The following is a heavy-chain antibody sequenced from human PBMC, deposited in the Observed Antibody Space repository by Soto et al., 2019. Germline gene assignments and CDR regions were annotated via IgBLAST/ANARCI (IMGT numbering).Heavy chain of an antibody. CDR1: GGSISSGGYY. CDR3: AGGRRSPVPFDY. J-gene: IGHJ4*02. D-gene: IGHD2-15*01. V-gene: IGHV4-31*03. Sequence: TLSLTCTVTGGSISSGGYYWSWIRQHPGKGLEWIGYIYYTGTTFYNPPLNSRISISIDTSKNQFSLKLSSVTAADTAVYYCAGGRRSPVPFDYSCQGPLVTLSS. CDR2: IYYTGTT.